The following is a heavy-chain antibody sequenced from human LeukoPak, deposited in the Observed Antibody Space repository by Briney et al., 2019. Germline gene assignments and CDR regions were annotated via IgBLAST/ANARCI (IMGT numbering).Heavy chain of an antibody. Sequence: GGSLRLSCAASGLTFGDYTMNWVRQAPGKGPEWISYIGGSGSTTYYADSVKGRFTISRDNSKNTLYLQMNSLRAEDTAVYYCAKQGSYGSGKLGYYYYMDVWGKGTTVTISS. CDR2: IGGSGSTT. D-gene: IGHD3-10*01. J-gene: IGHJ6*03. CDR3: AKQGSYGSGKLGYYYYMDV. CDR1: GLTFGDYT. V-gene: IGHV3-23*01.